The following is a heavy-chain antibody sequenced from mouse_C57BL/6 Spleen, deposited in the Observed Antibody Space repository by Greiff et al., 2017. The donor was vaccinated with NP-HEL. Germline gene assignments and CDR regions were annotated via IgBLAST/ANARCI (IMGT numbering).Heavy chain of an antibody. D-gene: IGHD1-1*01. Sequence: VQLQESGEGLVKPGGSLKLSCAASGFTFSSYAMSWVRQTPEKRLEWVAYISSGGDYIYYADTVKGRFTISRDNARNTLYLQMSSLKSEDTAMFYRTRDRTTVVGGRYCDVWGKGTTVTVSS. J-gene: IGHJ1*03. CDR2: ISSGGDYI. V-gene: IGHV5-9-1*02. CDR3: TRDRTTVVGGRYCDV. CDR1: GFTFSSYA.